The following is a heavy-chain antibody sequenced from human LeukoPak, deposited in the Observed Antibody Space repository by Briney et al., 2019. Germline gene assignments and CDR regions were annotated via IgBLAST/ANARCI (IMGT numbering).Heavy chain of an antibody. CDR3: ARESSISMVRGVIGY. V-gene: IGHV1-69*13. Sequence: ASVKVSCKASGGTFSSYAISWVRQAPGQGLEWVGGIIPIFGTANYAQKFQGRVTITADESTSTAYMELSSLRSEDTAVYYCARESSISMVRGVIGYWGQGTLVTVSS. J-gene: IGHJ4*02. CDR2: IIPIFGTA. D-gene: IGHD3-10*01. CDR1: GGTFSSYA.